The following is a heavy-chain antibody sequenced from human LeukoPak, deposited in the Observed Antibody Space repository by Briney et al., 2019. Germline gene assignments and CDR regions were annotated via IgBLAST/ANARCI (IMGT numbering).Heavy chain of an antibody. Sequence: GASLKISCEASGYSFTGYWIGWVRQMPGKGLEWMGIIYPGDSDTRYSPSFQGQVTMSADKSINTAYLQWSSLKASDTAMYYCARRQGCSSTSCPPDSWGQGTLVTVSS. CDR3: ARRQGCSSTSCPPDS. J-gene: IGHJ4*02. CDR2: IYPGDSDT. D-gene: IGHD2-2*01. CDR1: GYSFTGYW. V-gene: IGHV5-51*01.